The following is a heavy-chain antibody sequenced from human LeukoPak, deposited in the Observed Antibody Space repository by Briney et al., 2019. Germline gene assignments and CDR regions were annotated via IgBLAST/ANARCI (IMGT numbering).Heavy chain of an antibody. Sequence: ASVKVSCKASGYTFTSYDINWVRQATGQGLEWMGWMNPNSGNTGYAQKFQGRVTMTRNTSISTAYMELSSLRSEDTAAYYCARGRRYRYAWGYWGQGTLVTVSS. J-gene: IGHJ4*02. CDR2: MNPNSGNT. V-gene: IGHV1-8*01. CDR1: GYTFTSYD. D-gene: IGHD5-18*01. CDR3: ARGRRYRYAWGY.